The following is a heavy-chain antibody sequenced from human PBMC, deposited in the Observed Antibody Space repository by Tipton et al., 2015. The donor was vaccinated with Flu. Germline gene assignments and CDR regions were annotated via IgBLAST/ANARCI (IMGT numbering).Heavy chain of an antibody. V-gene: IGHV4-61*01. CDR3: ARYKVAALIVTLGMDV. J-gene: IGHJ6*02. CDR1: GGSVSSGSNY. Sequence: TLSLTCTVSGGSVSSGSNYWSWIRKAPGKGLEWIGHIYDSGSTNYNPSLQSRVTISADMSKSQISLSLRSVTTADTAVYYCARYKVAALIVTLGMDVWGQGTTVTVSS. D-gene: IGHD3-22*01. CDR2: IYDSGST.